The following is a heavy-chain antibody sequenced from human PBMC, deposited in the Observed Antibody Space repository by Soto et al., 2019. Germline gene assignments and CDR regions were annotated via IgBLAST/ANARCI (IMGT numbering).Heavy chain of an antibody. CDR3: AKGGRQWLVTSDFNY. CDR1: GFTFSKYS. V-gene: IGHV3-21*01. J-gene: IGHJ4*02. D-gene: IGHD6-19*01. Sequence: PGGSLRLSCAASGFTFSKYSMNWVRQAPGKGLEWVSSISSSSSYIYYADSVKGRFTISRDNAKNSLYLELSSLRVEDTAVYYCAKGGRQWLVTSDFNYWGQGALVTVSS. CDR2: ISSSSSYI.